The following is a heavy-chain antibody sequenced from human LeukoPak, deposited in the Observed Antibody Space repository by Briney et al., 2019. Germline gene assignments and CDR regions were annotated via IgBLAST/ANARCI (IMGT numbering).Heavy chain of an antibody. CDR3: ARGGKNSRVQFDF. V-gene: IGHV4-4*07. Sequence: PSETLSLTCSVSGGSISSYYWNWLRQPAGKGLEWIGRVYSSGNIDYNPSLQSRVTMSIDQSKNQFSLNLSSMTAADTAVYYCARGGKNSRVQFDFWGQGTLVTVSS. CDR2: VYSSGNI. CDR1: GGSISSYY. D-gene: IGHD3-16*01. J-gene: IGHJ4*02.